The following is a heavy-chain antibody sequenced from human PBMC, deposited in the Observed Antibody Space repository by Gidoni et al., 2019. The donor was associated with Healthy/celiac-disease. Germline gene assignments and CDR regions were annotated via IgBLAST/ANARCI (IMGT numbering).Heavy chain of an antibody. CDR3: ARGRITIFGVVIDQDYYYGMDV. CDR2: IGTAGEQ. V-gene: IGHV3-13*05. J-gene: IGHJ6*02. D-gene: IGHD3-3*01. CDR1: GFTFSSYD. Sequence: EVQLVESGGGLVQPGGSLRLSCAASGFTFSSYDMHWVRQATGKGLEWVSAIGTAGEQYYPGSVKGRFTIYRENAKNSLYLQMNSLRAGDTAVYYCARGRITIFGVVIDQDYYYGMDVWGQGTTVTVSS.